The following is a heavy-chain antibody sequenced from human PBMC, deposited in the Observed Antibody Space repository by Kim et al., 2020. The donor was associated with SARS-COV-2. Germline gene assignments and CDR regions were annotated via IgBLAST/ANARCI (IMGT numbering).Heavy chain of an antibody. Sequence: QKFQGRVTMTEDTSTDTAYMELSSLRSEDTAVYYCATLRWYNYYYYGMDVWGQGTTVTVSS. J-gene: IGHJ6*02. V-gene: IGHV1-24*01. CDR3: ATLRWYNYYYYGMDV. D-gene: IGHD4-17*01.